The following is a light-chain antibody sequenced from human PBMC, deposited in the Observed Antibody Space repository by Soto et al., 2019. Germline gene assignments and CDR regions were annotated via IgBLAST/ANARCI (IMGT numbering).Light chain of an antibody. J-gene: IGKJ1*01. CDR3: QQYNDWPQT. Sequence: ETAMTQSPATLSVSPGGRATLSCRASQSISVTLAWYQQKPGQAPRLLIHGASKRATGFPARFSGSGSGTDFTLTISSLQSEDFAVYYCQQYNDWPQTFGQGTKVDI. V-gene: IGKV3-15*01. CDR1: QSISVT. CDR2: GAS.